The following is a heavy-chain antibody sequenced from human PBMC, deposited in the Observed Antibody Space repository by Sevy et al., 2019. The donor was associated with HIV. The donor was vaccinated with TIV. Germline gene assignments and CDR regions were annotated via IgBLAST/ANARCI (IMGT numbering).Heavy chain of an antibody. V-gene: IGHV3-66*01. CDR1: GITVSSNY. J-gene: IGHJ2*01. D-gene: IGHD3-22*01. CDR2: IFASSNT. CDR3: ARAVEDYSDSSGWDWYFDL. Sequence: GGSLRLSCAVSGITVSSNYMGWVRQAPGKGLQWVSGIFASSNTHFADSVKGRFSISRDNSKNTLSLQMNSLSAEDTAVYCCARAVEDYSDSSGWDWYFDLWGRGTLVTVSS.